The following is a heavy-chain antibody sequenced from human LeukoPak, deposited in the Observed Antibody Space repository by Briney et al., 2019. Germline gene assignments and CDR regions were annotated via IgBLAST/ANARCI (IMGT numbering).Heavy chain of an antibody. J-gene: IGHJ4*02. V-gene: IGHV3-53*01. CDR1: GFTLSSYA. CDR3: ARDRYYYGSGSED. CDR2: IYSGGST. Sequence: GGSLRLSCAASGFTLSSYAMSWVRQAPGKGLEWVSVIYSGGSTYYADSVKGRFTISRDNSKNTLYLQMNSLRTEDTAVYYCARDRYYYGSGSEDWGQGTLVTVSS. D-gene: IGHD3-10*01.